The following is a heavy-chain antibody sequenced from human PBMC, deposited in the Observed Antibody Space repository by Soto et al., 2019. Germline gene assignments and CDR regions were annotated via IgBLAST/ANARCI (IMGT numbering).Heavy chain of an antibody. D-gene: IGHD2-21*02. CDR2: INHSGST. V-gene: IGHV4-34*01. CDR3: ARGRIVVVTAMAFQH. Sequence: QVQLQQWGAGLLKPSETLSLTCAVYGGSFSGYYWSWIRQPPGKGLEWIGEINHSGSTNYNPSLKSRVTIXXDXSRXQVSLKLSSVTAADTAVYYCARGRIVVVTAMAFQHWGQGTLVTVSS. CDR1: GGSFSGYY. J-gene: IGHJ1*01.